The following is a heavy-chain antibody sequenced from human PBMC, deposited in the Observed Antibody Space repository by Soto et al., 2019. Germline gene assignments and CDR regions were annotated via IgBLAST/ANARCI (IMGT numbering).Heavy chain of an antibody. CDR2: IWYDGSNK. J-gene: IGHJ6*02. Sequence: PGGSLRLSCAASGFTFSSYGMHWVRQAPSKGLEWVAVIWYDGSNKYYADSVKGRFTISRDNSKNTLYLQMNSLRAEDTAVYYCARDLDYYDSSGYYYGMDVWGQGTTVTVSS. V-gene: IGHV3-33*01. CDR1: GFTFSSYG. D-gene: IGHD3-22*01. CDR3: ARDLDYYDSSGYYYGMDV.